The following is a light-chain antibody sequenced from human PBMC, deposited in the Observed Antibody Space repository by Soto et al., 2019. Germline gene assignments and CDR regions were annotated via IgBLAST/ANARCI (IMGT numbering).Light chain of an antibody. Sequence: DIQVTQSPSSLSASVGDRITITCRASQNISTYLSWYQQKPGKAPRLLMYGTSNLQSGVPSRFSGSGSGTDFTLTITSQQPEDCATYSCQQSYINLTFGIGTNVEIK. CDR2: GTS. CDR1: QNISTY. V-gene: IGKV1-39*01. CDR3: QQSYINLT. J-gene: IGKJ4*01.